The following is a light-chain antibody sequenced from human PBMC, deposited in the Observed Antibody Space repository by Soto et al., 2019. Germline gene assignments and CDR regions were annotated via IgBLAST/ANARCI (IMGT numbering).Light chain of an antibody. CDR2: ENH. V-gene: IGLV1-51*01. CDR1: SSNIGNYY. J-gene: IGLJ3*02. Sequence: QAVVTQPPSVSAAPGQKVTISCSGSSSNIGNYYVSWYQQLPGAAPNLLMYENHKRPSEIPDRFSGSKSGTSATLGITGLETGDEADYYCGTWDSSLGAWVFGGGTKLTVL. CDR3: GTWDSSLGAWV.